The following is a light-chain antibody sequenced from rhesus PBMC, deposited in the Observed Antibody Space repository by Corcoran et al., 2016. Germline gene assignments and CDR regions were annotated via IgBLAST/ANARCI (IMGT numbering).Light chain of an antibody. CDR2: KAS. Sequence: DIQMTQSPSSLSASVGDTVTITCRASQGISSWLAWYQQKPGNAPKLLIYKASILQIGGPSRFSGSGAGTEFALTISSLQSEDVATYYCQQYSSRPYSFGQGTKVEIK. CDR1: QGISSW. J-gene: IGKJ2*01. V-gene: IGKV1-22*01. CDR3: QQYSSRPYS.